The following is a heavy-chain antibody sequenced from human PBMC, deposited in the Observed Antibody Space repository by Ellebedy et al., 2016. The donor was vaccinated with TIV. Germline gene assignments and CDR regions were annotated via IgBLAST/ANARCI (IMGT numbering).Heavy chain of an antibody. CDR1: GGSISSTPYY. CDR3: ARGGDWNYAY. Sequence: SETLSLTXTVSGGSISSTPYYWGWIRQPPGKGLEWVANIYVSGSTAYNPSLKSRVTISVDTSKNQFSLKLSSVTAADTAVYYCARGGDWNYAYWGQGTLVTVSS. V-gene: IGHV4-39*07. D-gene: IGHD1-7*01. CDR2: IYVSGST. J-gene: IGHJ4*02.